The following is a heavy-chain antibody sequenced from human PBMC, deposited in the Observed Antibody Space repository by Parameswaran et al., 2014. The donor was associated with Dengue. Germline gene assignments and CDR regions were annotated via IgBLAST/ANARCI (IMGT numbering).Heavy chain of an antibody. J-gene: IGHJ4*02. CDR3: VSTDLDYYDSSGYYRQKYYFDY. Sequence: KWIRQPPGKGLEWVSSISSSSSYIYYADSVKGRFTISRDNAKNSLYLQMNSLRAEDTAVYYCVSTDLDYYDSSGYYRQKYYFDYWGQGTLVTVSS. D-gene: IGHD3-22*01. CDR2: ISSSSSYI. V-gene: IGHV3-21*01.